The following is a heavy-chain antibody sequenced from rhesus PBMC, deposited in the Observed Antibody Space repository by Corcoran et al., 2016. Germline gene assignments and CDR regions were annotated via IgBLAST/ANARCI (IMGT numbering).Heavy chain of an antibody. Sequence: QVQLQESGPGLVKPSETLSLTCAVSGASISRYWWSWIRQPPGKGLEWIWEINGKSGYPYYRYSLTSRVPISKVASKNHFSLGLTSMTAANTAVYYCARGWGAAWFDSWGQGVLVTVSS. V-gene: IGHV4-80*01. J-gene: IGHJ4*01. CDR2: INGKSGYP. D-gene: IGHD4-29*01. CDR1: GASISRYW. CDR3: ARGWGAAWFDS.